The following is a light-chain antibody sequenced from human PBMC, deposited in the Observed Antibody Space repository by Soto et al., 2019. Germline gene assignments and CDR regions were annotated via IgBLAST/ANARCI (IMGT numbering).Light chain of an antibody. CDR1: QSVNSH. CDR2: GAS. J-gene: IGKJ4*01. CDR3: QQYNNWPLT. V-gene: IGKV3-15*01. Sequence: IVMTQSPATLPVSPGERATLSCRTSQSVNSHLAWYQHKPGQAPRLLIYGASSRATGIPTRFSGSGSATAFTLSISSLQSEDFAVYYCQQYNNWPLTFGGGTKVDIK.